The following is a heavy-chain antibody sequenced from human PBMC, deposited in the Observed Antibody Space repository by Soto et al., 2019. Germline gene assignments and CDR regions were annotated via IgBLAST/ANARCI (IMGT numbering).Heavy chain of an antibody. CDR3: ASRTAPVGFDY. J-gene: IGHJ4*02. CDR1: GGSFSGYY. D-gene: IGHD3-3*01. Sequence: PSETLSLTCAVYGGSFSGYYWSWIRQPPGKGLEWIGEINHSGSTNYNPSLKSRATISVDTSKNQFSLKLSSVTAADTAVYYCASRTAPVGFDYWGQGTLVTVSS. V-gene: IGHV4-34*01. CDR2: INHSGST.